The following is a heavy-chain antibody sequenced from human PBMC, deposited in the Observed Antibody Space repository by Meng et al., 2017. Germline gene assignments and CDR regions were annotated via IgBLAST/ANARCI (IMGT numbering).Heavy chain of an antibody. V-gene: IGHV1-2*02. D-gene: IGHD2-21*02. CDR2: INPNSGGT. J-gene: IGHJ4*02. CDR3: ARDFSPYCGGDCYSGNDY. Sequence: ASVKVSCEASGYTFTGYYMHWVRQAPGQGLEWMGWINPNSGGTNYAQKFQGRVTMTRDTSINTAYMELSRLRSDDTAVYYCARDFSPYCGGDCYSGNDYWGQGTLVTVSS. CDR1: GYTFTGYY.